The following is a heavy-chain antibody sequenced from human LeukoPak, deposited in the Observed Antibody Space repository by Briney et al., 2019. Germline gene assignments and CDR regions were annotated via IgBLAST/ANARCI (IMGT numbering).Heavy chain of an antibody. CDR3: AKSGTTYCSDSGCYLDV. Sequence: GGSLRLSCAASGFIFSTYSMNWVRQAPGKGLEWVSYISSSSAISYAGSVKGRFTISRDNAKNSLYLQMNSLRVEDTAVYYCAKSGTTYCSDSGCYLDVWGGGTLVTVSS. V-gene: IGHV3-48*01. J-gene: IGHJ3*01. CDR2: ISSSSAI. CDR1: GFIFSTYS. D-gene: IGHD2-2*01.